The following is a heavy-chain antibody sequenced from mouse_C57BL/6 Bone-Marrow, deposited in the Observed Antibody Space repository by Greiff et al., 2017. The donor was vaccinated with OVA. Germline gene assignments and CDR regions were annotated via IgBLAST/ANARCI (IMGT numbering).Heavy chain of an antibody. Sequence: VKLQQPGAELVKPGASVKLSCKASGYTFTSYWMHWVKQRPGRGLEWTGRIDPNSGGTKYNEKFKSKATLTVDKPSSTAYMQLSSLTSEDSAVYYCARSKGPVYYDYDRYFDVWGTGTTVTVSS. CDR3: ARSKGPVYYDYDRYFDV. D-gene: IGHD2-4*01. CDR2: IDPNSGGT. CDR1: GYTFTSYW. V-gene: IGHV1-72*01. J-gene: IGHJ1*03.